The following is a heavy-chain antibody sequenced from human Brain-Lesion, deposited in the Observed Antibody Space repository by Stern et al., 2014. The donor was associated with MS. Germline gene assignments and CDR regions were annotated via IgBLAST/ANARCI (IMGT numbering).Heavy chain of an antibody. CDR2: SDHSGST. D-gene: IGHD6-13*01. CDR1: GGSISSSNW. J-gene: IGHJ4*02. V-gene: IGHV4-4*02. CDR3: ARFPASRPHVFDS. Sequence: VQLVESGPGLVKPSGTLSLTCAVSGGSISSSNWWSWVRQSPGKGLEWIGESDHSGSTIYNPSLKSRVPVSVEKPKTRFPLTLGSVTAADTAVYFCARFPASRPHVFDSWGQGTLVTVSS.